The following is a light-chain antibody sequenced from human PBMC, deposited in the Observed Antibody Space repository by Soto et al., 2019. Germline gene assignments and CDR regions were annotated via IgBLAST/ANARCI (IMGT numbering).Light chain of an antibody. CDR3: QQYHSAPRT. V-gene: IGKV3-20*01. CDR1: QSISSNY. Sequence: VLTQSPGTLYLSPGERATLSCRASQSISSNYLAWYQQKPGQAPRLLIYDASSRATGIPDRFSGSGSGADFTLTINRLEPEDYAVYHCQQYHSAPRTFGQGTKVDIK. CDR2: DAS. J-gene: IGKJ1*01.